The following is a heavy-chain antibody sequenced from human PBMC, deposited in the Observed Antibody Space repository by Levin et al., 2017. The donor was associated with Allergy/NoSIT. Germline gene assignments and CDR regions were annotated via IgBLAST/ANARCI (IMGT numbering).Heavy chain of an antibody. D-gene: IGHD6-13*01. J-gene: IGHJ5*02. CDR2: IYPGDSDT. Sequence: GESLKISCKGSGYSFTSYWIGWVRQMPGKGLEWMGIIYPGDSDTRYSPSFQGQVTISADKSISTAYLQWSSLKASDTAMYYCARRLPPGYSSSWGGGEEAYNWFDPWGQGTLVTVSS. V-gene: IGHV5-51*01. CDR1: GYSFTSYW. CDR3: ARRLPPGYSSSWGGGEEAYNWFDP.